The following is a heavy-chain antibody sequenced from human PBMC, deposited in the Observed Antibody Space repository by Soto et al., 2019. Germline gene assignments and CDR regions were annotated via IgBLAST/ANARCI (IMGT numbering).Heavy chain of an antibody. CDR3: ARGVVITTFSSETYYYGMDV. V-gene: IGHV4-59*01. CDR1: GGSISSYY. Sequence: SETLSLTCTVSGGSISSYYLSWIRQPPGKGLEWIGYIYYSGSTNYNPSLKSRVTISVDTSKNQFSLKLSSVTAADTAVYYCARGVVITTFSSETYYYGMDVWGQGTTVTVSS. J-gene: IGHJ6*02. CDR2: IYYSGST. D-gene: IGHD3-22*01.